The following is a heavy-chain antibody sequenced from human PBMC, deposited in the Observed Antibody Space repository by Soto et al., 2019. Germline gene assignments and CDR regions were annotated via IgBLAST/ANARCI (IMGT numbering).Heavy chain of an antibody. Sequence: QSGGSLRLSCAASGFTFSSYEMNWVRQAPGKGLEWVSYISSSGSTIYYADSVKGRFTISRDNAKNSLYLQMNSLRAEDTAVYYCARALDEPPYFDYWGQGTLVTVSS. CDR3: ARALDEPPYFDY. V-gene: IGHV3-48*03. D-gene: IGHD3-3*01. J-gene: IGHJ4*02. CDR1: GFTFSSYE. CDR2: ISSSGSTI.